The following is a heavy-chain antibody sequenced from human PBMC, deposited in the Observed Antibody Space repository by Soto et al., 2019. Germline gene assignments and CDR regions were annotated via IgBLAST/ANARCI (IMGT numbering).Heavy chain of an antibody. CDR3: ARVNRQNDAFDI. CDR2: IYSGGST. Sequence: GGSLRLSCAASGFTVSSNYMSWVRQAPGKGLEWVSVIYSGGSTYYADSVKGRFTISRDNSKNTLYLQMNSLRAEDTAVYYCARVNRQNDAFDIWGQGTMVTVSS. J-gene: IGHJ3*02. V-gene: IGHV3-66*02. CDR1: GFTVSSNY.